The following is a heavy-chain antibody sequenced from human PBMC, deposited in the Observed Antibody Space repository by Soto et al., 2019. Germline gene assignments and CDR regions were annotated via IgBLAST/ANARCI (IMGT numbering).Heavy chain of an antibody. Sequence: GESLKISCKGSGYSFTSYWIGWVRQMPGKGLEWMGIIYPGYSDTRYSPSFQGQVTISADKSISTAYLQWSSLKASDTAMYYCARLFGHRLRDGYNPTYGMDVWGQGTTVTVSS. J-gene: IGHJ6*02. V-gene: IGHV5-51*01. D-gene: IGHD3-10*02. CDR1: GYSFTSYW. CDR3: ARLFGHRLRDGYNPTYGMDV. CDR2: IYPGYSDT.